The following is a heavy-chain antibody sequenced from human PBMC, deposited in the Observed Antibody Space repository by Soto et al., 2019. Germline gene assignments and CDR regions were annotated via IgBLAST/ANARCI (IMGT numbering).Heavy chain of an antibody. V-gene: IGHV4-39*01. Sequence: SETLSLTCTVSGGSISSSSYYWGWIRQPPGKGLEWIGSIYYSGSTYYNPSLKSRVTISVDTSKNQFSLKLSSVTAADTAVYYCARHRGRGVIRTNFDYWGQGTLVTVSS. CDR2: IYYSGST. CDR3: ARHRGRGVIRTNFDY. J-gene: IGHJ4*02. CDR1: GGSISSSSYY. D-gene: IGHD3-10*01.